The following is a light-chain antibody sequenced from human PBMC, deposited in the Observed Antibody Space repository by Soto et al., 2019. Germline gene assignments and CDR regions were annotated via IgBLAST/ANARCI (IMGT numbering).Light chain of an antibody. J-gene: IGKJ1*01. CDR3: QQYDKYWT. Sequence: DIQVTQSPSSLSSSFLDIVTITCRTSQSVNYHLNWYHQKPGRAPKLLIYKASRLERGVPSRFSGSESGTEFTLTITSLQADDFATYYCQQYDKYWTFGQGTKVDIK. CDR1: QSVNYH. CDR2: KAS. V-gene: IGKV1-5*03.